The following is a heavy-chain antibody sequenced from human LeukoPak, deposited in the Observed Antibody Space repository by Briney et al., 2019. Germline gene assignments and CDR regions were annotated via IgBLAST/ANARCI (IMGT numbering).Heavy chain of an antibody. CDR1: GFTFSSYA. CDR3: AYDSSGYYALDY. D-gene: IGHD3-22*01. CDR2: ISGSGGST. V-gene: IGHV3-23*01. Sequence: GGSLRLSCAASGFTFSSYAMSWVRQAPGKGLEWVSAISGSGGSTYYADSVKGRFTISRDNSKNTLYLQMNSLRAEDTAVYYCAYDSSGYYALDYWGQGTLVTVSS. J-gene: IGHJ4*02.